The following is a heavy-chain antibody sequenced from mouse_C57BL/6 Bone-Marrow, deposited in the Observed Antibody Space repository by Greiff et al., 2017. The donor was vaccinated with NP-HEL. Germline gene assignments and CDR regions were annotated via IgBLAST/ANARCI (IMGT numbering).Heavy chain of an antibody. D-gene: IGHD2-5*01. CDR2: INPNNGGT. CDR3: ASSSGYYSNYDYAMDY. Sequence: EVQLQQSGAELMKPGASVKLSCKATGYTFTGYWIEWVKQRPGHGLEWIGDINPNNGGTSYNQKFKGKATLTVDKSSSTAYMELRSLTSEDSAVYYCASSSGYYSNYDYAMDYWGQGTSVTVSS. V-gene: IGHV1-18*01. CDR1: GYTFTGYW. J-gene: IGHJ4*01.